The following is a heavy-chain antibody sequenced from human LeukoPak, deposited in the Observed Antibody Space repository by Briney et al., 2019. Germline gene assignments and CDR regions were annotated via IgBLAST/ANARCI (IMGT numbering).Heavy chain of an antibody. CDR1: GFTFDDYA. V-gene: IGHV3-43D*04. CDR3: AKPDSTGYSYGLVY. J-gene: IGHJ4*02. CDR2: ISWDGGST. D-gene: IGHD5-18*01. Sequence: GGSLRLSCAASGFTFDDYAMHWVRQAPGKGLEWVSLISWDGGSTYYADSVKGRFTISRDNSKNSLYLQMNSLRAEDTALYYCAKPDSTGYSYGLVYWGQGTLVTVSS.